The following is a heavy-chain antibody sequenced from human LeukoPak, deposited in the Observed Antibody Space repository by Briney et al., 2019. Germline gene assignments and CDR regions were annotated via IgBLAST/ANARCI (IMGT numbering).Heavy chain of an antibody. CDR3: ARGGVAAAGIIVY. CDR1: GGSISSSSYY. V-gene: IGHV4-39*01. J-gene: IGHJ4*02. Sequence: SETLSLTCTVSGGSISSSSYYWGWIRQPPGEGLEWIGSIYYSGSTYYNPSLKSRVIISVDTSKNQFSLKLSSVTAADTAVYYCARGGVAAAGIIVYWGQGTLVTVSS. D-gene: IGHD6-13*01. CDR2: IYYSGST.